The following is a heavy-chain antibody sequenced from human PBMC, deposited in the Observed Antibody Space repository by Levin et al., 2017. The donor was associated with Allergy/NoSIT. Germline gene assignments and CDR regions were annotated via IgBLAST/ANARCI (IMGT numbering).Heavy chain of an antibody. J-gene: IGHJ4*02. CDR1: GGSININNYF. D-gene: IGHD4-11*01. CDR2: IDYSGNT. V-gene: IGHV4-39*01. CDR3: ARHEVNPHFDY. Sequence: SETLSLTCAVSGGSININNYFWAWVRQPPGKGLEWIGSIDYSGNTWYSPSLKSRVTISVDPSKNQFSLKLPSVTAADTAVYYCARHEVNPHFDYWGQGTLVTVSS.